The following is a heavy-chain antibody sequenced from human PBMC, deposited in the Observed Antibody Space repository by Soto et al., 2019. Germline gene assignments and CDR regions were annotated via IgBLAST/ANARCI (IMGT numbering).Heavy chain of an antibody. Sequence: GGSLRLSCAASGFTFDDYGMSWVRQAPGKGLEWVSGINWNGGSTGYADSVKGRFTISRDNAKNSLYLQMNSLRAEDTALYHCARLYSSSWYYMDVWGKGTTVTVSS. D-gene: IGHD6-13*01. CDR1: GFTFDDYG. CDR2: INWNGGST. V-gene: IGHV3-20*01. CDR3: ARLYSSSWYYMDV. J-gene: IGHJ6*03.